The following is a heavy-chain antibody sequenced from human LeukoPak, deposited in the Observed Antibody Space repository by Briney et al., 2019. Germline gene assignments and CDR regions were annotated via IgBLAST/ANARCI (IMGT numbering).Heavy chain of an antibody. J-gene: IGHJ4*02. Sequence: PGGSLRLSCAASGFIFSNYWMTWVRQAPGKGLEWVANIKEYGSEKYYLDSVSGRFTISRDNAKNSLYLQMNSLRAEDTAVYYCVKVSIVVAESDYWGQGTLVTVFS. CDR2: IKEYGSEK. D-gene: IGHD3-22*01. CDR3: VKVSIVVAESDY. V-gene: IGHV3-7*01. CDR1: GFIFSNYW.